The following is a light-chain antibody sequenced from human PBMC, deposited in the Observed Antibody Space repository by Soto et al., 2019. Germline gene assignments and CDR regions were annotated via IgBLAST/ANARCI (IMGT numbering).Light chain of an antibody. CDR2: KAS. V-gene: IGKV1-5*03. J-gene: IGKJ4*02. CDR1: QSISDL. CDR3: QQYDNYSP. Sequence: IQMTQSPSTLSASVGDRVTITCRASQSISDLLAWYQQKPGEAPKLLIYKASSLESGVPSRFSGSGSGTPFSRTLSRLQADDFATYYCQQYDNYSPFGGGTKVEIK.